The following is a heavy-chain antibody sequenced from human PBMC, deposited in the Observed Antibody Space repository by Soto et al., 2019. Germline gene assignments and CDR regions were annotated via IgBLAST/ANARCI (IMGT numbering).Heavy chain of an antibody. CDR2: IYSGVST. CDR1: GFTVSSNY. J-gene: IGHJ3*02. Sequence: GGSLRLSCAASGFTVSSNYMSWVRQAPGKGLEWVSVIYSGVSTYYADSVKGRFTISRDNSKNTLYLQMNSLRAEDTAVYYCARLAEDAFDSWGQGTMVTVSS. CDR3: ARLAEDAFDS. V-gene: IGHV3-66*02.